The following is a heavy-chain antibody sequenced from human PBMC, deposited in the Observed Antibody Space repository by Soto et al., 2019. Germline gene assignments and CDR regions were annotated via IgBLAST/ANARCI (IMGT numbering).Heavy chain of an antibody. Sequence: SGPRCEPTQTLTLTCTFSGFSLSTSGMCVSWIRQPPGKALEWLALIDWDDDKYYSTSLKTRLTISKDTSKNQVVLTMTNMDPVDTATYYCARINRFGSYYYYGMDVWGQGTTVTVSS. V-gene: IGHV2-70*01. CDR3: ARINRFGSYYYYGMDV. CDR2: IDWDDDK. J-gene: IGHJ6*02. D-gene: IGHD3-3*01. CDR1: GFSLSTSGMC.